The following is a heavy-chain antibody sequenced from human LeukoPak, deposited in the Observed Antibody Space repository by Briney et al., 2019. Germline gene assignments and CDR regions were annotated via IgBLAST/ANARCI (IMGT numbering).Heavy chain of an antibody. D-gene: IGHD1-26*01. CDR3: ARDPSVSPVSGPIDY. Sequence: GGSLRLSCAASGFTLSSYWMHWVRQAPGKGLGWVSRINTDGSSTSYADSVKGRFTISRDNAKNTLYLQMNSLRAEDTAVYYCARDPSVSPVSGPIDYWGQGTLVTVSS. J-gene: IGHJ4*02. V-gene: IGHV3-74*01. CDR2: INTDGSST. CDR1: GFTLSSYW.